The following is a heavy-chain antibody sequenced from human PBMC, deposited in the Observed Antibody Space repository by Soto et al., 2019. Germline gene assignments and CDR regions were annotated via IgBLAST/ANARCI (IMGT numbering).Heavy chain of an antibody. J-gene: IGHJ4*02. D-gene: IGHD5-18*01. Sequence: GGSLRLSCAASGFTFSSYWMHWVRQAPGKGLVWVSRINSDGSSTSYADSVKGRFTISRDNAKNTLYLQMNSLRAEDTAVYYCARAGGWIQLWSYFDYWGQGTLVTVSS. CDR1: GFTFSSYW. CDR2: INSDGSST. CDR3: ARAGGWIQLWSYFDY. V-gene: IGHV3-74*01.